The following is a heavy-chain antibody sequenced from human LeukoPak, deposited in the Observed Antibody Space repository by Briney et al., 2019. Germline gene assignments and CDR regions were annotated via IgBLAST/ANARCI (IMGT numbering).Heavy chain of an antibody. V-gene: IGHV3-49*03. CDR3: TRLAVGSGTFTFDY. CDR1: GFTFGDYA. CDR2: IRSKAYGGTT. D-gene: IGHD3-10*01. Sequence: GGSLRLSCTASGFTFGDYAMSWFRQAPGKGLEWLGFIRSKAYGGTTEYAASVKGRFTISRDDSESIAYLQMNSLRTEDTTVYYCTRLAVGSGTFTFDYWGQGTLVTVSS. J-gene: IGHJ4*02.